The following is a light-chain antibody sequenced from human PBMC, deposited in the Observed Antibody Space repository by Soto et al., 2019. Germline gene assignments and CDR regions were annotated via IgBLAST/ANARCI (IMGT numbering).Light chain of an antibody. CDR2: NAS. Sequence: DIQMTQSPSSLYASVGDRVTITCQASQDITNFLNWYQQRPGKAPKLLISNASNLQTGVPSRFNGSGSGTHFTFTISSLQPEDFATYYCQQYDILLSFGGGTKVEIK. J-gene: IGKJ4*01. CDR1: QDITNF. V-gene: IGKV1-33*01. CDR3: QQYDILLS.